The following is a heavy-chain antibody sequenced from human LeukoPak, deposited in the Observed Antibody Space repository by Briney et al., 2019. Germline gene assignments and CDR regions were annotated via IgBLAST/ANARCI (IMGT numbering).Heavy chain of an antibody. V-gene: IGHV3-66*01. CDR3: ARGPPCGGDCYPDYYFDY. CDR1: GFNINYYY. CDR2: IYSDGTT. Sequence: GGSLRLSCAASGFNINYYYMSWVRQSPGKGLEWVSVIYSDGTTYYTDSVKGRFTISRDNSKSTLYLQMNSLRAEDTAVYYCARGPPCGGDCYPDYYFDYWGQGTLVTVSS. J-gene: IGHJ4*02. D-gene: IGHD2-21*02.